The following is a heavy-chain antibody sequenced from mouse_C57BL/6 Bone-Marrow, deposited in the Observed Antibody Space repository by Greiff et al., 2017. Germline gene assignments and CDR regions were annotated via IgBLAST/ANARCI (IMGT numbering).Heavy chain of an antibody. CDR1: GYAFSSYW. CDR3: ARRGSSYYFDD. J-gene: IGHJ2*01. Sequence: VKLVESGAELVKPGASVKISCKASGYAFSSYWMNWVKQRPGKGLEWIGQIYPGDGDTNYNGKFKGKATLTADKSSCTAYMQLSSLTSEDSAVYFCARRGSSYYFDDWGKGTTLTVSS. CDR2: IYPGDGDT. V-gene: IGHV1-80*01. D-gene: IGHD1-1*01.